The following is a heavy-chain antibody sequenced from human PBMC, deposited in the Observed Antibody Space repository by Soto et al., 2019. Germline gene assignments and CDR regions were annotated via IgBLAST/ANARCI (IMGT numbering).Heavy chain of an antibody. Sequence: QVQLVESGGGVVQPGRSLRLSCAASGFTFSSYGMHWVRQAPGKGLEWVAVISYDGSNTYYADSVKGRFTISRDNSKNTLYLQMNSVRAEDTAVYYCAKGRWLPIPPVYYGMDVWGQGTTVTVSS. CDR3: AKGRWLPIPPVYYGMDV. J-gene: IGHJ6*02. D-gene: IGHD5-12*01. CDR2: ISYDGSNT. CDR1: GFTFSSYG. V-gene: IGHV3-30*18.